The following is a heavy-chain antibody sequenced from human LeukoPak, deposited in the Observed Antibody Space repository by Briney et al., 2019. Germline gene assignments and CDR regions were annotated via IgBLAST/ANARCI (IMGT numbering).Heavy chain of an antibody. CDR1: GGSFSGYY. Sequence: SETLSLTCAVCGGSFSGYYWSWIRQPPGKGLEWIGEINHSGSTNYNPSLKSRVTISVDTSKNQFSLKLSSVTAADTAVYYCARGLVAKAKDYFDYWGQGTLVTVSS. V-gene: IGHV4-34*01. CDR2: INHSGST. D-gene: IGHD5-12*01. CDR3: ARGLVAKAKDYFDY. J-gene: IGHJ4*02.